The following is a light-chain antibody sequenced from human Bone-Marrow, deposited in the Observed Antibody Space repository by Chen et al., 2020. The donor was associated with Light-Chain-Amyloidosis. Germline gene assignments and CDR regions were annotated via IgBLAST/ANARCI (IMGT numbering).Light chain of an antibody. CDR2: DDS. Sequence: SYVLTQPSSVSVAPGQTATIACGGNNIGSTSVHWYQQTPGQAPLLVGDDDSDRPAVIPERVAGSSSGKTATLSSSGVEAGDEADYYCQVWDRSSDRQVFGGGTKLTVL. CDR1: NIGSTS. J-gene: IGLJ3*02. CDR3: QVWDRSSDRQV. V-gene: IGLV3-21*02.